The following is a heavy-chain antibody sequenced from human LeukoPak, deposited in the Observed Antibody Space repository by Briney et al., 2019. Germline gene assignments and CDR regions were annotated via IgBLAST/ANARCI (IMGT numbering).Heavy chain of an antibody. CDR1: GGSISSSNYY. CDR2: IYYSGRT. V-gene: IGHV4-39*07. D-gene: IGHD4-17*01. J-gene: IGHJ5*02. Sequence: PSETLSLTCTVSGGSISSSNYYWGWIRQPPGKGLECIGSIYYSGRTYYNPSFKSRVTISVDTSKNQFSLKVRSATAADTAVYYCASFTVTTNHWGQGTLVTVSS. CDR3: ASFTVTTNH.